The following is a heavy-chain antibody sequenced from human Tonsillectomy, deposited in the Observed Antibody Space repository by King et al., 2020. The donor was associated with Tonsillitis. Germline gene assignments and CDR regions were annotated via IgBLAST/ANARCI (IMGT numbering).Heavy chain of an antibody. CDR2: IYDSGSI. CDR1: GGSMRSYY. J-gene: IGHJ2*01. D-gene: IGHD2-15*01. CDR3: ARFLGFWWYFDL. V-gene: IGHV4-59*01. Sequence: QVQLQESGPGLVKPSETLSLTCTVSGGSMRSYYWGWIRQSPGKGLEWIGYIYDSGSIDYNPSLKSRVTISVDTSKNQFSLKLSSVIAADTAVYYCARFLGFWWYFDLWGRGTLVTVSS.